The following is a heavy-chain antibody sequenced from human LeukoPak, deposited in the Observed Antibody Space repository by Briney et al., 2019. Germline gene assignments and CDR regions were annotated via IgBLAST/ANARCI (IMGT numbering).Heavy chain of an antibody. J-gene: IGHJ4*02. D-gene: IGHD2-21*02. CDR2: IYYSGST. CDR3: AREHIVVVTAIQPFDY. V-gene: IGHV4-59*12. CDR1: GGSISSYY. Sequence: SETLSLTCTVSGGSISSYYWSWIRQPPGKGLEWVGYIYYSGSTNYNPSLKSRVTISVDTSKNQFSLKLSSVTAADTAVYYCAREHIVVVTAIQPFDYWGQGTLVTVSS.